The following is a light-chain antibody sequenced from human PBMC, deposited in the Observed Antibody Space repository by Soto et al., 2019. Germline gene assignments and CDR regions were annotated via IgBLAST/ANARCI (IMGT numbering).Light chain of an antibody. CDR2: KAS. V-gene: IGKV1-5*03. J-gene: IGKJ1*01. CDR3: QQYNSYSRT. CDR1: QSISSW. Sequence: DIQMTQSPSTLSASVGDRVTITCRASQSISSWLAWYQQKPGKAPKLLIYKASSLESGVPSRFSGSGSGTEFTLTISSLQPDDFATYYCQQYNSYSRTFGQVTKV.